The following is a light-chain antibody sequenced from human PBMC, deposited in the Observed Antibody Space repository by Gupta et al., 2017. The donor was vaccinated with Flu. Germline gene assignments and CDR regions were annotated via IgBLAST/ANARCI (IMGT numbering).Light chain of an antibody. Sequence: QSALTQPASVSGSPGQSIPISCIATSSDVGGYDLVSWYQQHPGKAPKLMIYDVTKRPSGVADRFSGSKSGNTASLTLSGLQAEDEADYYCCSYAGTTSHVVFGGGTKLTVL. CDR2: DVT. J-gene: IGLJ2*01. CDR1: SSDVGGYDL. CDR3: CSYAGTTSHVV. V-gene: IGLV2-23*02.